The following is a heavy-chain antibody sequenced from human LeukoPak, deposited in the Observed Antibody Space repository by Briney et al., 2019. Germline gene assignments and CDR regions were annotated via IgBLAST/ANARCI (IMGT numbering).Heavy chain of an antibody. CDR3: ARVGPRNYYDGSGDHLFDY. CDR2: ISYDGRNK. J-gene: IGHJ4*02. D-gene: IGHD3-22*01. Sequence: GGSLRLSCAASGFTVRSNYMSWVRQAPGKGLEWVAVISYDGRNKYYADSAKGRLTISRDNSKNTLYLQMNSLRAEDTAVYYCARVGPRNYYDGSGDHLFDYWGQRTLVTVSS. CDR1: GFTVRSNY. V-gene: IGHV3-30*03.